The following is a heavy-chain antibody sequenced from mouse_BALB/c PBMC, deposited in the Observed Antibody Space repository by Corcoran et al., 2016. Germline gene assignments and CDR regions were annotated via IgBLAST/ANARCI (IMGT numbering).Heavy chain of an antibody. CDR1: GYTFTDYY. D-gene: IGHD2-14*01. Sequence: EDQMQQSGPELVKPGALVKMSCKAAGYTFTDYYIKWMKQSHGKSLEWIGDINPNNGGTSYNHKFKGKATLTVDKSSSTAYMQLNSLTSEDSAVYYCARDRDWYFDVWGAGTTVTVSS. V-gene: IGHV1-26*01. CDR3: ARDRDWYFDV. J-gene: IGHJ1*01. CDR2: INPNNGGT.